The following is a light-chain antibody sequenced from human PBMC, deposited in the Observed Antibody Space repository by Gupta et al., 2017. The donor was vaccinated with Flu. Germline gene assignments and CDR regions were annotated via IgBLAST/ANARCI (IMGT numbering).Light chain of an antibody. V-gene: IGLV2-14*01. J-gene: IGLJ1*01. Sequence: QSALSQPASVSGSPGQWITISCTGTSSDFGAYNYVSWYQQHPGKAPKLTIYEVSNRPSGVSNRFSGSKSGNTASLTVSGLQSEDEADYYCSSYTSSRARVFGTGTKVTVL. CDR3: SSYTSSRARV. CDR1: SSDFGAYNY. CDR2: EVS.